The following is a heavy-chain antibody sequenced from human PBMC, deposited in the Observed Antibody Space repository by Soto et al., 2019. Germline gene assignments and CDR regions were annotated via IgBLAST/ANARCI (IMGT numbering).Heavy chain of an antibody. V-gene: IGHV1-69*13. CDR3: AGSFKYGSGTFYAFDI. CDR2: IIPIFGTT. J-gene: IGHJ3*02. D-gene: IGHD3-10*01. Sequence: SVKVSCKASGGTFSSYAISWVRQAPGQGLEGMGGIIPIFGTTNYAEKFRGRVSITADESTSTAYVEMSSLRSEDTAVYYCAGSFKYGSGTFYAFDIWGQGTMITVSS. CDR1: GGTFSSYA.